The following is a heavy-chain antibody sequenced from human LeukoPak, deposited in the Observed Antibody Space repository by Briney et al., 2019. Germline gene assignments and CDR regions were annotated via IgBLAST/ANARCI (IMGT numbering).Heavy chain of an antibody. J-gene: IGHJ4*02. D-gene: IGHD1-26*01. V-gene: IGHV3-53*05. CDR3: AKDVVGATSH. CDR2: IYSGGTT. Sequence: GGSLRLSCAVSGFTASGNYMSWVRQAPGKGLEWVSLIYSGGTTYYADSVTGRFTISRDNSKNTLYLQMNSLRAEDTAVYYCAKDVVGATSHWGQGTLVTVSS. CDR1: GFTASGNY.